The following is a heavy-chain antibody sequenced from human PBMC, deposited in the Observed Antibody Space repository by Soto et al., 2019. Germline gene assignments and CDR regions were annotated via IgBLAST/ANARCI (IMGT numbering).Heavy chain of an antibody. CDR2: INHSGST. V-gene: IGHV4-34*01. D-gene: IGHD5-12*01. CDR3: ARGRVRSGYAFYYYMDV. J-gene: IGHJ6*03. Sequence: SETLSLTCAVYGGSFSGYYWSWIRQPPGKGLEWIGEINHSGSTNYNPSLKSRVTISVDTSKNQFSLKLSSVTAADTAVYYCARGRVRSGYAFYYYMDVWGKGTTVTVS. CDR1: GGSFSGYY.